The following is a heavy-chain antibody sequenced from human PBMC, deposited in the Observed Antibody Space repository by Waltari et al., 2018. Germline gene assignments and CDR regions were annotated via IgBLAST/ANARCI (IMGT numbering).Heavy chain of an antibody. V-gene: IGHV3-7*01. D-gene: IGHD3-22*01. CDR1: GLSLRRHW. Sequence: EGQRGEAGGGLDHTGGSLRLDCAASGLSLRRHWISWVRQAPGKGPEWVANIKKDGSEEYYVDSVRGRFTISRDNAKNSLYLQMNSLRPEDTAVYYCARDQWFAFDIWGQGTMVTVSS. J-gene: IGHJ3*02. CDR2: IKKDGSEE. CDR3: ARDQWFAFDI.